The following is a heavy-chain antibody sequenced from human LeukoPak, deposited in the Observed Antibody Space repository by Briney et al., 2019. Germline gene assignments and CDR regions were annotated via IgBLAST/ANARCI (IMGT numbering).Heavy chain of an antibody. J-gene: IGHJ4*02. CDR2: IYYSGTT. CDR1: GGPISSSGYY. D-gene: IGHD3-22*01. CDR3: AREDYYDSSGYLDY. Sequence: SETLSLTCTVSGGPISSSGYYWIWLRQHPGKGLEWIGYIYYSGTTYYNPSLKSRVTISVDTSKNQFSLKLFSVTAADTAVYYCAREDYYDSSGYLDYWGQGTLVTVSS. V-gene: IGHV4-31*03.